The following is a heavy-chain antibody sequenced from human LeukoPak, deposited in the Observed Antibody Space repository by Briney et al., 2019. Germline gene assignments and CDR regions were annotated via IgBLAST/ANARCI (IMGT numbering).Heavy chain of an antibody. Sequence: SETLSPTCTVSGGYISNSAYYWGWISQPPGKALEWIGTIYYSGSTYYNPSLNSRVPISGDTSKNQFSLKLSSVTAADTAVYYCATHQDYSRFDFWGQGTLVTVSS. J-gene: IGHJ4*02. CDR2: IYYSGST. CDR3: ATHQDYSRFDF. D-gene: IGHD4-11*01. V-gene: IGHV4-39*01. CDR1: GGYISNSAYY.